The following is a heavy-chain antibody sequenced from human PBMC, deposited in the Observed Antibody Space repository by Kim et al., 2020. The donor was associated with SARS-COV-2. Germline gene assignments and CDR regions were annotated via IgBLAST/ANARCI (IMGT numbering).Heavy chain of an antibody. CDR3: VREGDTAMGGYYYGMDV. V-gene: IGHV3-48*03. D-gene: IGHD5-18*01. J-gene: IGHJ6*02. Sequence: VKGRFTISRDNAKNSLYLQMNSLRAEDTAVYYCVREGDTAMGGYYYGMDVWGQGTTVTVSS.